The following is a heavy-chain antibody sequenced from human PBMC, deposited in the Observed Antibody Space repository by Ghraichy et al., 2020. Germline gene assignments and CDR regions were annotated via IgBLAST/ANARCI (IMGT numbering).Heavy chain of an antibody. CDR2: IYHSGST. CDR3: ARGYYDSSGYYWPFDY. D-gene: IGHD3-22*01. J-gene: IGHJ4*02. CDR1: GYSISSGYY. V-gene: IGHV4-38-2*01. Sequence: SQTLSLTCAVSGYSISSGYYWGWIRQPPGKGLEWIGSIYHSGSTYYNPSLKSRVTISVDTSKNQFSLKLSSVTAADTAVYYCARGYYDSSGYYWPFDYWGQGTLVTVSS.